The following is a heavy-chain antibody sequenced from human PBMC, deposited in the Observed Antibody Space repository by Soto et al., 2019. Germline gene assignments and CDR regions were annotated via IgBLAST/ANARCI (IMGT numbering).Heavy chain of an antibody. CDR1: GFTVSSNY. J-gene: IGHJ4*02. CDR2: IYSGGST. D-gene: IGHD5-18*01. CDR3: ASSRGYSCGLTSI. V-gene: IGHV3-53*01. Sequence: EVQLVESGGGLIQPGGSLRLSCAASGFTVSSNYMSWVRQAPGKGLEWVSVIYSGGSTYYADSVKGRFTVSRDNSKNTLYLQMNSLRAEDTAVYYSASSRGYSCGLTSIGGQGTLVTVSS.